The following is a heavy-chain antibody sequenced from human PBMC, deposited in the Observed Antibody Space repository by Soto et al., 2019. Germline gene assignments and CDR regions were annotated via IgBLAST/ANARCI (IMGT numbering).Heavy chain of an antibody. J-gene: IGHJ3*02. CDR1: GSTFTNYA. CDR2: VTGRSSST. D-gene: IGHD2-2*01. V-gene: IGHV3-23*01. CDR3: TKHLPSKKNQRRWADAFHI. Sequence: EVRLLESGGGLVQPGGSLRLSCVASGSTFTNYAMSWVRQPPGRGLEWVSVVTGRSSSTYYADSVEGRFIISRDNSRNTLFLQMNSLGAEDTAVYYCTKHLPSKKNQRRWADAFHIWGQGTILTVSS.